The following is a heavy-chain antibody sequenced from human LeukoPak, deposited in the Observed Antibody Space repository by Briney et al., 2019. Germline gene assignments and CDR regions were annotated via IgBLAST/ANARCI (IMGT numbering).Heavy chain of an antibody. V-gene: IGHV1-18*01. CDR1: GYTFTSYG. D-gene: IGHD6-19*01. CDR3: ARDRAVMETVAVVRWFDP. J-gene: IGHJ5*02. CDR2: ISAYNGNT. Sequence: ASVKVSCKSSGYTFTSYGIIWVRQAPGQGLEWMGWISAYNGNTNYAQKLQGRVTMTTDTSTSTAYMELRSLRSDDTAVYYCARDRAVMETVAVVRWFDPWGQGTLVTVSS.